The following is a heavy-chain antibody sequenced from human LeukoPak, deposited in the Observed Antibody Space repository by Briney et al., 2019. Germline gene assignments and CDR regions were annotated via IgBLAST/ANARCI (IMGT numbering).Heavy chain of an antibody. CDR3: AKNGLESRTTVTTQPA. J-gene: IGHJ5*02. Sequence: PGGSLRLSCAASGFTFSSYGVHWVRQAPGKGLEWVAVISYDGSNKYYADSVKGRFTISRDNSKNTLYLQMNSLRAEDTAVYYCAKNGLESRTTVTTQPAWGQGTLVTVSS. V-gene: IGHV3-30*18. CDR2: ISYDGSNK. CDR1: GFTFSSYG. D-gene: IGHD4-17*01.